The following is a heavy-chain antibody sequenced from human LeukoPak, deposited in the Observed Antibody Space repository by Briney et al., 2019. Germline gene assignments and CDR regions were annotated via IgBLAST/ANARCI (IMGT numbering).Heavy chain of an antibody. CDR2: IIPIFGTA. CDR3: ARGINLLDSYDCGGDCYKDAFDI. Sequence: SVKVSCKASGGTFNSYAISWLRQAPGQGLEWMGRIIPIFGTANYAQKFQGRVTITTDESTSTAYMELSSLRSEDTAVYYCARGINLLDSYDCGGDCYKDAFDIWGQGTMVTVSS. J-gene: IGHJ3*02. V-gene: IGHV1-69*05. D-gene: IGHD2-21*02. CDR1: GGTFNSYA.